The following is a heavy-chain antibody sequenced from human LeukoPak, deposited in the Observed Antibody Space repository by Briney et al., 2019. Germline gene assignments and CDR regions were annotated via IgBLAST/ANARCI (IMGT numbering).Heavy chain of an antibody. CDR1: GGSISSYY. Sequence: SETLSLTCTVSGGSISSYYWSWIRQPPGKGLAWIGYIYYSGSTNYNPSLKSRVTISVDTSKNQFSLKLSSVTAADTAVYYCARDLLYYGSGSRIYYYYGMDVWGQGTTVTVSS. CDR3: ARDLLYYGSGSRIYYYYGMDV. D-gene: IGHD3-10*01. V-gene: IGHV4-59*01. J-gene: IGHJ6*02. CDR2: IYYSGST.